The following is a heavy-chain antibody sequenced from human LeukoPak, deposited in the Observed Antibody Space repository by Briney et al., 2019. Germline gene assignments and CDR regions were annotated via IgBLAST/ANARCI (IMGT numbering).Heavy chain of an antibody. CDR2: ISGSGGST. J-gene: IGHJ4*02. CDR3: ANPSDYYDSSGYYHY. V-gene: IGHV3-23*01. D-gene: IGHD3-22*01. CDR1: GFTFSSYA. Sequence: GSLRLSCAASGFTFSSYAMSWVRQAPGKGLEWVSAISGSGGSTYYADSVKGRFTISRDNSKNTLYLQMNSLRAEDTAVYYCANPSDYYDSSGYYHYWGQGTLVTVSS.